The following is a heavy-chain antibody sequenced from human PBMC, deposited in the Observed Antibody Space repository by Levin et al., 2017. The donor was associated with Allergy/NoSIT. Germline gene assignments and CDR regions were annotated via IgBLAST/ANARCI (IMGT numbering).Heavy chain of an antibody. CDR1: GDSVSSPRVA. D-gene: IGHD4/OR15-4a*01. V-gene: IGHV6-1*01. CDR3: ARGPNYDYAFDY. Sequence: SSETLSLTCGISGDSVSSPRVAWNWIRQSPSRGLEWLGRICYNSDCPGDYAASVKSRINIDADTSQNQVSLHLHSVSPEDTAIYYCARGPNYDYAFDYWGQGIHVTVSS. J-gene: IGHJ4*01. CDR2: ICYNSDCPG.